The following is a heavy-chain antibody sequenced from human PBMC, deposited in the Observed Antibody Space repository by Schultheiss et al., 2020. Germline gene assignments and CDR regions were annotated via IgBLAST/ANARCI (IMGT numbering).Heavy chain of an antibody. J-gene: IGHJ4*02. CDR1: GGSISSYY. CDR2: IYYSGST. CDR3: ARHSSMEMATITFDY. D-gene: IGHD5-24*01. V-gene: IGHV4-59*08. Sequence: SETLSLTCTVSGGSISSYYWSWIRQPPGKGLEWIGYIYYSGSTYYNPSLKSRVTISVDTSKNQFSLKLSSVTAADTAVYYCARHSSMEMATITFDYWGQGTLVTVSS.